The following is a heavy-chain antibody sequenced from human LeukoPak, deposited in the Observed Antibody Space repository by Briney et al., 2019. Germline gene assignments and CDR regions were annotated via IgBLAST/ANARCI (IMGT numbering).Heavy chain of an antibody. J-gene: IGHJ4*02. CDR2: IDYSGSA. V-gene: IGHV4-59*01. CDR3: ARAGGGYSYDY. D-gene: IGHD5-18*01. CDR1: GGSISSYY. Sequence: SETLSLTCTVSGGSISSYYWSWLRQPPGKGLEWIGYIDYSGSANYNPSLTSRVTTSVDTSKSQFSLRLSSVTAADTALYYCARAGGGYSYDYWGQGTLVTVSS.